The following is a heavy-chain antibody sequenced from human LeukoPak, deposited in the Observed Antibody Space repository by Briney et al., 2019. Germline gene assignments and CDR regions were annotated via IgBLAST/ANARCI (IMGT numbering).Heavy chain of an antibody. CDR1: GFTFSDYW. V-gene: IGHV3-7*03. CDR2: INQSGRDK. CDR3: AREYCSGGTCYAPGY. J-gene: IGHJ4*02. D-gene: IGHD2-15*01. Sequence: GGSLRLSCAASGFTFSDYWMTWVRQTPGETLEWMATINQSGRDKYYVPSVEGRFTLSRDNAKNSLYLQMNNLRAEDTAIYYCAREYCSGGTCYAPGYWGQGTLVTVSS.